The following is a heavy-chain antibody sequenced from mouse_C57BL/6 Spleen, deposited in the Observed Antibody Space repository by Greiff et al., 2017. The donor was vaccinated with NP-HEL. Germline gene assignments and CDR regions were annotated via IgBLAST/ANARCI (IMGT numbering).Heavy chain of an antibody. CDR2: IDPETGGT. CDR1: GYTFTDYE. Sequence: QVQLKQSGAELVRPGASVTLSCKASGYTFTDYEMHWVKQTPVHGLEWIGAIDPETGGTAYNQKFKGKAILTADKSSSTAYMELRSLTSEDSAVYYCTLTFNWYFDVWGTGTTVTVSS. D-gene: IGHD4-1*01. V-gene: IGHV1-15*01. CDR3: TLTFNWYFDV. J-gene: IGHJ1*03.